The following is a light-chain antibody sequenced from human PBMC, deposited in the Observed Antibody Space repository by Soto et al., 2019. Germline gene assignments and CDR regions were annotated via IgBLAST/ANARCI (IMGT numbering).Light chain of an antibody. CDR1: QSVSIN. J-gene: IGKJ3*01. V-gene: IGKV3-15*01. CDR3: QQYGVSPLT. Sequence: EIVMTQSPATLSVFPGASATLSCRASQSVSINLAWYQQKPGQAPRLLIYGASTRATGIPARFNGSGSGSDFALTISRLELEDSAVYYCQQYGVSPLTFGPGTKVEIK. CDR2: GAS.